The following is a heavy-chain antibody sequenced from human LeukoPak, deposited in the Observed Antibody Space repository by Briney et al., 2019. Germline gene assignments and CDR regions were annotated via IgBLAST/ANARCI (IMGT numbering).Heavy chain of an antibody. D-gene: IGHD3-22*01. Sequence: PGGSLRLSCAASGFTFSSYGMSWVRQAPGKGLEWVSAISGSGGSTYYADSVKGRFTISRDNSKNTLYLQMNSLRAEDTAVYYCARDDSSGSQFDYWGQGTLVTVSS. CDR3: ARDDSSGSQFDY. CDR2: ISGSGGST. J-gene: IGHJ4*02. V-gene: IGHV3-23*01. CDR1: GFTFSSYG.